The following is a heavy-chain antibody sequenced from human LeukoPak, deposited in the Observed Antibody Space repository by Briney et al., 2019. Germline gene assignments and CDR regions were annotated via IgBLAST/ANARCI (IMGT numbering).Heavy chain of an antibody. CDR3: AKAAIGVVGYFDF. V-gene: IGHV3-23*01. Sequence: GGSLRLSCAASGFTFSYYAMSWVRQAPGKGLEWVSTISAGGRSTYYADSERGGFTISRETTMKMLFLQMNRLRAEERGVYWCAKAAIGVVGYFDFWGQGTLVTVSS. CDR2: ISAGGRST. J-gene: IGHJ4*02. D-gene: IGHD6-19*01. CDR1: GFTFSYYA.